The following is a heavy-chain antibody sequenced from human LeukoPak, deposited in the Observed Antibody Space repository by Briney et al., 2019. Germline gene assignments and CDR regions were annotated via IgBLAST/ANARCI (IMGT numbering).Heavy chain of an antibody. D-gene: IGHD1-26*01. CDR2: ISAYNGNT. CDR3: ARVALRRYSGSYYGSLFDY. J-gene: IGHJ4*02. CDR1: GYTFTSYG. V-gene: IGHV1-18*01. Sequence: ASVKVSCKASGYTFTSYGISWVRQAPGQGLEWMGWISAYNGNTNYAQKLQGRVTMTTDTSTSTAYMELRSLRSDDTAVYYCARVALRRYSGSYYGSLFDYWGQGTLVTVSS.